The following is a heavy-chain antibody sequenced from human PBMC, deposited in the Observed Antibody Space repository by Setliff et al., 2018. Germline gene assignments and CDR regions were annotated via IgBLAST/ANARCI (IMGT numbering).Heavy chain of an antibody. CDR1: GGSTGVSEYY. CDR2: AYAGGGT. CDR3: ARHLGYCSSISCTHSFDI. J-gene: IGHJ3*02. V-gene: IGHV4-39*07. D-gene: IGHD2-2*01. Sequence: SETLSLTCTFSGGSTGVSEYYWGWVRQSPGKGLEWIGSAYAGGGTYYNPSLQSRITISVDTSQNHFSLSLTSMTAADTAVYHCARHLGYCSSISCTHSFDIWGQGTMVTVSS.